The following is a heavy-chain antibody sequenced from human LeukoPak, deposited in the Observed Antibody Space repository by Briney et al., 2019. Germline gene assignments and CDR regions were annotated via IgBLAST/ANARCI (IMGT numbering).Heavy chain of an antibody. J-gene: IGHJ5*02. V-gene: IGHV4-59*08. Sequence: SETLSLTCSVSGGSITSYYWSWIRQPPGKGLEWIGDIHYRGNTNYNPSLKSRITMSVDTSKNQFSLKLSSVTATDTAVYYCARGGPYCSGGGCYSRTSNWFDPWGQGTLVTVSS. CDR2: IHYRGNT. D-gene: IGHD2-15*01. CDR1: GGSITSYY. CDR3: ARGGPYCSGGGCYSRTSNWFDP.